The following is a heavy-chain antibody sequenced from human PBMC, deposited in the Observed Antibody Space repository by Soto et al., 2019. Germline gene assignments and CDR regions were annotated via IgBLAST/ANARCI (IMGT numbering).Heavy chain of an antibody. V-gene: IGHV4-59*01. J-gene: IGHJ5*02. Sequence: QVQLRESGPGVVKASETLSFTCSVSGASISRYYWSWIRQSPGKGLEWIGYAYYSGDTGYNPSLKSRVTMAIDTSKNQVSLKLTSVTAADTAVYYCARDRSTYGGGGTGEVKENWFDPWGQGALVTVSS. CDR1: GASISRYY. D-gene: IGHD2-8*01. CDR2: AYYSGDT. CDR3: ARDRSTYGGGGTGEVKENWFDP.